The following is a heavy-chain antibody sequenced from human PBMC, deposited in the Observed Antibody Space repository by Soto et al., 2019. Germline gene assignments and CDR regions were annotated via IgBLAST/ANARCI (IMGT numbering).Heavy chain of an antibody. Sequence: EVQLVESGGGLVQPGVSLRLSCAASGFTFSTYSMNWVRQAPGKGLEWISYITKSSRTIYYADSVKVRFTISRDNAKNALYLQMNSLRAEDTAVYYCTRDHGYGYCMDVWGQGTTVTVSS. J-gene: IGHJ6*02. CDR2: ITKSSRTI. CDR1: GFTFSTYS. D-gene: IGHD5-12*01. V-gene: IGHV3-48*01. CDR3: TRDHGYGYCMDV.